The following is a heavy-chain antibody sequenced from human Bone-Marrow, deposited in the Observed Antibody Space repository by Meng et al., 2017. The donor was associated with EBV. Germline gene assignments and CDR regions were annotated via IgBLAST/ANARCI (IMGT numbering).Heavy chain of an antibody. CDR2: INPNSGGT. V-gene: IGHV1-2*06. D-gene: IGHD3-3*01. Sequence: VQLGPAGAEVKKPWASVKVSCKASGYTFSGYYMHWVRQAPGQGLEWMGRINPNSGGTNYAQKFQGRVTMSRDTSISTAYMELSRLRSDDTALYYCARDLTNDYFDYWGQGTLVTVSS. CDR3: ARDLTNDYFDY. CDR1: GYTFSGYY. J-gene: IGHJ4*02.